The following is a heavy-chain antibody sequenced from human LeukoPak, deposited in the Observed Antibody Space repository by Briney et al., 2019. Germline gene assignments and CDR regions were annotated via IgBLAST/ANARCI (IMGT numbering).Heavy chain of an antibody. CDR2: IYTTGNA. Sequence: SGTLSLTCTVSGGSISSYYWSWIRQPAGKGLEWIGRIYTTGNANYNPSLKSRVTMSIDTSKKQFSLNLSSVTAEDTAVYYCARGKYYYDSNSSYRYFDPWGQGTLVSVSS. CDR3: ARGKYYYDSNSSYRYFDP. J-gene: IGHJ5*02. V-gene: IGHV4-4*07. D-gene: IGHD3-22*01. CDR1: GGSISSYY.